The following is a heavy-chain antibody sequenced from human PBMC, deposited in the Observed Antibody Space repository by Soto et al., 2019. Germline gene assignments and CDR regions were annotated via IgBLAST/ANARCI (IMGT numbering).Heavy chain of an antibody. V-gene: IGHV3-23*01. J-gene: IGHJ4*02. CDR2: ISGSGGST. D-gene: IGHD2-2*01. CDR3: AKDGGGYCSSTSCYDYFDY. CDR1: GFTFGSYA. Sequence: PGGSLGLSCAASGFTFGSYAMSWVRQAPGKGLEWVSAISGSGGSTYYADSVKGRFTISRDNSKNTLYLQMNSLRAEDTAVYYCAKDGGGYCSSTSCYDYFDYWGQGTLVTVSS.